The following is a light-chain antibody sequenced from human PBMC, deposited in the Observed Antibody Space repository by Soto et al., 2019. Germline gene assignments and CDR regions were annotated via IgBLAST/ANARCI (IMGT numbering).Light chain of an antibody. V-gene: IGLV2-23*01. CDR3: CSYEGSSTSYV. Sequence: QYGLTQPSWLSVSPGQSITSSSGCSSGDGGGYNLGSWYQQHPGKAPKIMIYEGSKRPSGVSNRFSGSKSGNTASLTISGLQAEDEADYYCCSYEGSSTSYVLGNGPKVNVL. CDR2: EGS. J-gene: IGLJ1*01. CDR1: SGDGGGYNL.